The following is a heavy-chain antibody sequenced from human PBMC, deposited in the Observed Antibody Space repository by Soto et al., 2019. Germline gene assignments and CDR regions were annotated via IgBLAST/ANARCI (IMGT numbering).Heavy chain of an antibody. D-gene: IGHD3-10*01. Sequence: QVQLVQSGAEVKKPGASVKVSCKASGYTFTSYGISWVRQAPGQGLEWMGWISDYNGNTNYAQKLQGRVTMTTDTSTSTAYMELRSLRADDTAVYYCARDHLLLWFGELDERPPPYYYSGMDVWGQGTTVTVSS. CDR3: ARDHLLLWFGELDERPPPYYYSGMDV. CDR2: ISDYNGNT. V-gene: IGHV1-18*01. CDR1: GYTFTSYG. J-gene: IGHJ6*02.